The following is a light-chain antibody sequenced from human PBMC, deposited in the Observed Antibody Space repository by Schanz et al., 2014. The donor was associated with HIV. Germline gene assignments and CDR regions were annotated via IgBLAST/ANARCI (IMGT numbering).Light chain of an antibody. J-gene: IGLJ3*02. CDR1: SSDVGGYTY. V-gene: IGLV2-23*02. CDR2: DVS. Sequence: QSALTQPASVSGSPGQSITISCTGTSSDVGGYTYVSWYQQHPGKAPKLMIYDVSKRPSGVSNRFSGSKSGNTASLTISGLQAEDEADYYCCSYAGSSTWVFGGGTKVTVL. CDR3: CSYAGSSTWV.